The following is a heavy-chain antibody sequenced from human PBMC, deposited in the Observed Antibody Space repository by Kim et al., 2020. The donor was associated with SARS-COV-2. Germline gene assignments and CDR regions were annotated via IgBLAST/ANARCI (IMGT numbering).Heavy chain of an antibody. CDR2: ISSSGSTI. D-gene: IGHD3-22*01. Sequence: GGSLRLSCAASGFTFSDYYMSWIRQAPGKGLEWVSYISSSGSTIYYADSVKGRFTISRDNAKNSLYLQMNSLRAEDTAVYYCARDSVPLSNSGYYYSPYYYYYYGMDVWGQGTTVTVSS. CDR3: ARDSVPLSNSGYYYSPYYYYYYGMDV. CDR1: GFTFSDYY. V-gene: IGHV3-11*01. J-gene: IGHJ6*02.